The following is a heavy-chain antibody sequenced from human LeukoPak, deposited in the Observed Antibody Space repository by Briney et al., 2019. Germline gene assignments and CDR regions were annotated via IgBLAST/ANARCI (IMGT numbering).Heavy chain of an antibody. CDR3: AKERFGGGYSSSWYDVDY. V-gene: IGHV3-30*18. J-gene: IGHJ4*02. Sequence: TGGSLRLSCAASGFTFSSYGMHWVRQAPGKGLEWVAVISYDGSNKYNADSVKGRFTISRDNSKNTLYLQMNSLRAEDTAVYYCAKERFGGGYSSSWYDVDYWGQGTLVTVSS. CDR2: ISYDGSNK. CDR1: GFTFSSYG. D-gene: IGHD6-13*01.